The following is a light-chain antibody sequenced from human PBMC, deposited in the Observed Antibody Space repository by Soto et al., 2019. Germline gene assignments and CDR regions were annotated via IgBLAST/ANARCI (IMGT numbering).Light chain of an antibody. CDR2: NAS. Sequence: DIQMTQSPSTLSASVGDRVTITCRASQSISSWLAWYQQKPGKAPKLLIYNASSFESGVPSRVSGSGSGTEFTISIRRLQPDDFATYYRQKYYSYSLTFGQGTKVEIK. V-gene: IGKV1-5*03. J-gene: IGKJ1*01. CDR1: QSISSW. CDR3: QKYYSYSLT.